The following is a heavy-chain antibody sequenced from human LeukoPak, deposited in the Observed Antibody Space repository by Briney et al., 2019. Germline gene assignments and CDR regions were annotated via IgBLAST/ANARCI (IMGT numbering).Heavy chain of an antibody. CDR3: AKAGTGTNMIFDY. V-gene: IGHV3-23*01. J-gene: IGHJ4*02. CDR1: GFTFSNYA. CDR2: LSSSGGDT. Sequence: GGSLRLSCAASGFTFSNYAMSWVRQAPAKGLEWVSALSSSGGDTLYADSVEGRFTISRDTSKNTLYLQMYSLRAEDTAVYYCAKAGTGTNMIFDYWGQGTLVTVSS. D-gene: IGHD1-1*01.